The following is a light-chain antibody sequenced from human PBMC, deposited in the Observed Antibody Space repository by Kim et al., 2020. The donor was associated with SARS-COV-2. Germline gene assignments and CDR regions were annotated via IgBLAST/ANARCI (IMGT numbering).Light chain of an antibody. Sequence: SPRERATLSCMASQSVSSSYLAWYQQKPGQAPRLLIYGASSMATGIPDRFSGSGSGTVFTLTISRLEPEDFAVYYCQQYGSSPLTFGGGTKVDIK. CDR3: QQYGSSPLT. J-gene: IGKJ4*01. CDR2: GAS. V-gene: IGKV3-20*01. CDR1: QSVSSSY.